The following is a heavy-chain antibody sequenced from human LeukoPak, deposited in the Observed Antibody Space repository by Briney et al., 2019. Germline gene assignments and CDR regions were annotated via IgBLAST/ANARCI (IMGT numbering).Heavy chain of an antibody. CDR1: GFTLSSYG. J-gene: IGHJ3*02. V-gene: IGHV3-30*18. Sequence: GGSLRLSCAASGFTLSSYGMHWVCQAPGKGLEWVGVISYDGSNKYYVDSVKGRFTISRDNSKNTLYLQMNSLRTEDTAVYYCAKAGSTSWGAFDIWGQGTMVTVSS. CDR2: ISYDGSNK. CDR3: AKAGSTSWGAFDI. D-gene: IGHD3-16*01.